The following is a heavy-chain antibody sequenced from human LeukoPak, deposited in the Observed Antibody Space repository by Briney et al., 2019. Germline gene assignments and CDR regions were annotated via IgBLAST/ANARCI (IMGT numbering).Heavy chain of an antibody. Sequence: ASVKVSCKASGGTFSSYAISWVRQAPGQGLEWVGGIVPLLGTARYAQKFEGRVTITADESTSTGFMELSSLRVDDTAVYYCASNVWLRGGDYWYFDLWGRGTLVTVSS. CDR2: IVPLLGTA. CDR3: ASNVWLRGGDYWYFDL. V-gene: IGHV1-69*13. CDR1: GGTFSSYA. D-gene: IGHD5-18*01. J-gene: IGHJ2*01.